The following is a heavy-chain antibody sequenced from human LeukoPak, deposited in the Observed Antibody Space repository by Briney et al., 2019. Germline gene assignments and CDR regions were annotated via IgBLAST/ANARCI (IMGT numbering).Heavy chain of an antibody. CDR1: GGSFSGYY. CDR3: ARHKRLGYYYGSGSYYRAPAFDI. CDR2: INHSGST. Sequence: TSETLSLTCAVYGGSFSGYYWSWIRQPPGKGLEWIGEINHSGSTNYNPSLKSRVTISVDTSKNQFSLKLSSVTAADTAVYYCARHKRLGYYYGSGSYYRAPAFDIWGQGTMVTVSS. J-gene: IGHJ3*02. D-gene: IGHD3-10*01. V-gene: IGHV4-34*01.